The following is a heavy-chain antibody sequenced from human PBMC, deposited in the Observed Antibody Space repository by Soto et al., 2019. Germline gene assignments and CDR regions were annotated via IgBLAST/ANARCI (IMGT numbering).Heavy chain of an antibody. D-gene: IGHD3-10*01. CDR2: ISYDGSNK. Sequence: GQLVESGGGVAQPGRSLRLSCAASGFTFSSYAMHWVRQTPGQGLEGVAVISYDGSNKYYADSVKGRFTISRDNSNETVYLQMNSLRTEDTAVYFCARVLRIRGGRYYYGMDVWGQGTTVTVSS. V-gene: IGHV3-30-3*01. CDR3: ARVLRIRGGRYYYGMDV. CDR1: GFTFSSYA. J-gene: IGHJ6*02.